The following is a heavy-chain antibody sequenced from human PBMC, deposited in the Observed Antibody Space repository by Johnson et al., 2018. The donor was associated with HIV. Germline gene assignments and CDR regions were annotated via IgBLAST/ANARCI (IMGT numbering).Heavy chain of an antibody. Sequence: QVQLVESGGGLVQPGGSLRLSCAASGFTFSSYAMHWVRQAPGKGLEWVAVISYDGSNKYCTDSVKGRFTMSRDNSKNTLCLQMNSLRVEDTAVYYCARDLGWLQSGDAFDIWGQGTMVTVSS. D-gene: IGHD5-24*01. CDR1: GFTFSSYA. CDR2: ISYDGSNK. J-gene: IGHJ3*02. CDR3: ARDLGWLQSGDAFDI. V-gene: IGHV3-30-3*01.